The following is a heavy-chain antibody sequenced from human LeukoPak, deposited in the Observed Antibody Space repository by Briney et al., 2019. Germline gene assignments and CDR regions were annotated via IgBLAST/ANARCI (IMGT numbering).Heavy chain of an antibody. D-gene: IGHD6-13*01. V-gene: IGHV1-2*02. CDR1: GYTFTGYY. CDR3: ARALGYSSSWYLLRIYDY. Sequence: ASVTVSCKAAGYTFTGYYMHWVRQAPGQGLGWMGWINPNSGGTNYAQKFQGRVTMTRDTSISTAYMELSRLRSDDTAVYYCARALGYSSSWYLLRIYDYWGQGTLVTVSS. CDR2: INPNSGGT. J-gene: IGHJ4*02.